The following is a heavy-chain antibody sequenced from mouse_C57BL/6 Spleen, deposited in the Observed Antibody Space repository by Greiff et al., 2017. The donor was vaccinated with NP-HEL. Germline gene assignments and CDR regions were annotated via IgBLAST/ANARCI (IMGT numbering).Heavy chain of an antibody. V-gene: IGHV1-64*01. J-gene: IGHJ4*01. CDR2: IHPNSGST. Sequence: VQLQQPGAELVKPGASVKLSCKASGYTFTSYWMHWVKQRPGQGLEWIGMIHPNSGSTNYNEKFKSKATLTVDKSSSTAYMQLSSLTSEDSAVYYCARSAAYDGYFYAMDYWGQGTSVTVSS. CDR3: ARSAAYDGYFYAMDY. CDR1: GYTFTSYW. D-gene: IGHD2-3*01.